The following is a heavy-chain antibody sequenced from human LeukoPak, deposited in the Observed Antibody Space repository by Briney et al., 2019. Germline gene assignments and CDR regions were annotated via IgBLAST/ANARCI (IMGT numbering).Heavy chain of an antibody. V-gene: IGHV3-30*04. J-gene: IGHJ4*01. CDR1: GFTFTNYA. Sequence: PGGSLRLSCVASGFTFTNYAMHWVRQAPGKGLDWVSVISNDGSKKYYADSVKGRFTISRDNSKNTLYLQMSSLRAEDTAVYYCARARSSYSDSDIALPGAFAYWGKEPWSPSPQ. CDR2: ISNDGSKK. CDR3: ARARSSYSDSDIALPGAFAY. D-gene: IGHD2-15*01.